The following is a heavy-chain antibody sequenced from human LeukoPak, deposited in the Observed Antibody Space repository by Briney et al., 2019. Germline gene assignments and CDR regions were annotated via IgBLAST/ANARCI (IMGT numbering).Heavy chain of an antibody. CDR1: GGSINSSNW. CDR3: ARIRRDGYNIDY. J-gene: IGHJ4*02. V-gene: IGHV4-4*02. Sequence: PSGTLSLTCAVSGGSINSSNWWSWVRQPPGKGLEWIGEIYHSGSTNYNPSLKSRVTISVDTSKNQFSLKLSSVTAADTAVYYCARIRRDGYNIDYWGQGTLVTVSS. D-gene: IGHD5-24*01. CDR2: IYHSGST.